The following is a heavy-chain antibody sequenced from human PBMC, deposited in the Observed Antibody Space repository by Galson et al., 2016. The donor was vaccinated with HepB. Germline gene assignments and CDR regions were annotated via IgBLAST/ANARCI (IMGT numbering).Heavy chain of an antibody. D-gene: IGHD4-17*01. J-gene: IGHJ4*02. CDR2: VHYDGDTT. CDR3: AKTYGDYHIGQWDY. V-gene: IGHV3-23*01. Sequence: GSLRLSCAASGFTFKFYAMSWVRQAAGKGLEWVSSVHYDGDTTYHSDSVKGRFTIFRDQSKNTVYLQMNSLRVEDTAVYYCAKTYGDYHIGQWDYWGQGTLVSVSS. CDR1: GFTFKFYA.